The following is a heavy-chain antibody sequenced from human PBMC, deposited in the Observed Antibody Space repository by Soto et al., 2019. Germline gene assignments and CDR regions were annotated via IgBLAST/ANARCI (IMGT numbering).Heavy chain of an antibody. J-gene: IGHJ4*02. CDR3: TRDPSLAH. D-gene: IGHD2-15*01. CDR1: GFIFSNAW. Sequence: EVQLMESGGGLVKPGGSLGLSCGVSGFIFSNAWMNWVRQAPGKGLEWVGRIKSKTDGGTTDYAASVQGRFTISRDDSKNTLYLQMNSLIFEDTAVYYCTRDPSLAHWGQGTLVTVSS. V-gene: IGHV3-15*07. CDR2: IKSKTDGGTT.